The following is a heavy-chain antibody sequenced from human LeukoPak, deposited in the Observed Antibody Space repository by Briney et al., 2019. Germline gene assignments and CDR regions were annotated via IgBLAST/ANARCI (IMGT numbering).Heavy chain of an antibody. CDR1: GYTLTELS. J-gene: IGHJ6*03. CDR3: ATPPARNHYYYYMDV. CDR2: FDPEDGET. V-gene: IGHV1-24*01. Sequence: ASVKVSCKVSGYTLTELSMHWVRQAPGKGLEWMGGFDPEDGETIYAQKFQGRLTMTEATSTDTAYMELSSLRSEDTAVYYCATPPARNHYYYYMDVWGKGTTVTVSS.